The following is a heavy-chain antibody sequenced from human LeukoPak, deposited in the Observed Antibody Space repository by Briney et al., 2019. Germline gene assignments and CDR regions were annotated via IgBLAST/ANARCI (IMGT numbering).Heavy chain of an antibody. CDR1: GGSISSYY. J-gene: IGHJ5*02. CDR3: ASLGLGFDP. Sequence: SVTLSLTCTVSGGSISSYYWSWIRQPPGKGLEWIGYIYYSGSTNYNPSLKSRVTISVDTSKNQFSLKLSSVTAADTAVYYCASLGLGFDPWGQGTLVTVSS. CDR2: IYYSGST. V-gene: IGHV4-59*01. D-gene: IGHD6-19*01.